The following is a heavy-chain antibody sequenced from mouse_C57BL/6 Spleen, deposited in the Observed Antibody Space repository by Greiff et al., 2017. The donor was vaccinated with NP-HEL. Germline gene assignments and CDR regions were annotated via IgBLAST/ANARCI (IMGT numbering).Heavy chain of an antibody. D-gene: IGHD2-3*01. CDR2: IDPETGGT. V-gene: IGHV1-15*01. CDR1: GYTFTDYE. Sequence: QVQLQQSGAELVRPGASVTLSCKASGYTFTDYEMHWVKQTPVHGLEWIGAIDPETGGTAYNQKFKGKAILTADKSSSTAYMELRSLTSEDSAVYYCTRDGGWLLPFDYWGQGTTLTVSS. CDR3: TRDGGWLLPFDY. J-gene: IGHJ2*01.